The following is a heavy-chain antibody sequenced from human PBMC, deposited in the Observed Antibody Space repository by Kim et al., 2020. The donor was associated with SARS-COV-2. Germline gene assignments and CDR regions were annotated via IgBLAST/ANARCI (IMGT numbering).Heavy chain of an antibody. V-gene: IGHV4-34*01. CDR3: ARGFYIPRIDP. CDR2: T. D-gene: IGHD2-2*02. J-gene: IGHJ5*02. Sequence: TNYNPSLKSRVTISVDTSKNQFSLKLSSVTAADTAVYYCARGFYIPRIDPWGQGTLVTVSS.